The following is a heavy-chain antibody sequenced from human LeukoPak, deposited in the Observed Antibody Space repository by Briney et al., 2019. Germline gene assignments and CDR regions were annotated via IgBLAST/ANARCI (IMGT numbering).Heavy chain of an antibody. Sequence: GGSLRLSCAASGFTFSSNGMNWVRQAPGKGLEWVSYISATGGTIYYADSVKGRFTISRDNAKNSLYLQMNGLRVEDTAVYYCARDSPDGITMVRGVIPNDAFDIWGQGTMVTVSS. J-gene: IGHJ3*02. CDR1: GFTFSSNG. D-gene: IGHD3-10*01. V-gene: IGHV3-48*04. CDR3: ARDSPDGITMVRGVIPNDAFDI. CDR2: ISATGGTI.